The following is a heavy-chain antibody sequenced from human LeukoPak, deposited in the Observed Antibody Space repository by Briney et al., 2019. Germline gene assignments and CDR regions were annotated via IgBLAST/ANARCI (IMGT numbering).Heavy chain of an antibody. J-gene: IGHJ4*02. D-gene: IGHD4-17*01. CDR1: GFTVSGNY. CDR2: IYSGDST. CDR3: ARSYFNDYADF. V-gene: IGHV3-53*01. Sequence: GGSLRLSCVASGFTVSGNYMSWVRQAPGKGLEWVSVIYSGDSTYYADSVKGRFTISRDNSKNTLYLQMNSLRAEDTAVYYCARSYFNDYADFWGQGTLVTVSS.